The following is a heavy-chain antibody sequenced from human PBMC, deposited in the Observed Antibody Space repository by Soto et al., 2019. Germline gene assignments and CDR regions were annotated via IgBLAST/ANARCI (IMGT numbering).Heavy chain of an antibody. D-gene: IGHD6-13*01. CDR2: ISYDGSNK. J-gene: IGHJ4*02. CDR1: GFTFSNYG. CDR3: SKDRRSSWSFDY. V-gene: IGHV3-30*18. Sequence: TGGSLRLSCAASGFTFSNYGMHWVRQAPGKGLEWVAVISYDGSNKCYADSVKGRFTVSRDNSKNTLYLQMNSLRVEDTAVYYCSKDRRSSWSFDYWGQGSLVTVSS.